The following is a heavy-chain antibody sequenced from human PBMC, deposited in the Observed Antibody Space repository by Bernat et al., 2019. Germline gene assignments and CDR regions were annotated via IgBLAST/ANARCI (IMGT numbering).Heavy chain of an antibody. V-gene: IGHV3-33*01. CDR3: ARDQEKDYYDSSGYSGYYYGMDV. Sequence: QVQLVESGGGVVQPGRSLRLSCAASGFTFSSYGMHWVRQAPGKGLEWVAVIWYDGSNKYYAEAVKGRFTNSRDNSKNTLYLQMNSLRAEDTAVYYCARDQEKDYYDSSGYSGYYYGMDVWGQGTTVTVSS. D-gene: IGHD3-22*01. J-gene: IGHJ6*02. CDR2: IWYDGSNK. CDR1: GFTFSSYG.